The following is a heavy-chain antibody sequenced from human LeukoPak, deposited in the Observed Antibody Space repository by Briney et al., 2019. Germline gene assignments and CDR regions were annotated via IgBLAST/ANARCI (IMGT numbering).Heavy chain of an antibody. V-gene: IGHV1-8*01. J-gene: IGHJ6*02. CDR1: GYTFTSYD. CDR2: MNPNSGNT. Sequence: ASVKVSFKASGYTFTSYDINWVRQATGQGLEWMGWMNPNSGNTGYAQKFQGRVTMTRNTSISTAYMELSSLRSEDTAVYYCARSDSSSWYPHYYYYYYGMDVWGQGTTVTVSS. D-gene: IGHD6-13*01. CDR3: ARSDSSSWYPHYYYYYYGMDV.